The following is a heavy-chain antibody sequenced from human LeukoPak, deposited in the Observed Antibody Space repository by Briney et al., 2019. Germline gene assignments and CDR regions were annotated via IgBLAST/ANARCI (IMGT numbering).Heavy chain of an antibody. CDR2: IYPGDSDT. V-gene: IGHV5-51*01. CDR1: GYSFTSYW. J-gene: IGHJ6*02. CDR3: ARPYSLRDRRETRHSTYYYYYGMDV. D-gene: IGHD1-14*01. Sequence: GESLKISCKGSGYSFTSYWIGWVRQMPGKGLEWMGIIYPGDSDTRYSPSFQGQVTISADKSISTAYLQWSSLKASDTAMYYCARPYSLRDRRETRHSTYYYYYGMDVWGQGTTVTVSS.